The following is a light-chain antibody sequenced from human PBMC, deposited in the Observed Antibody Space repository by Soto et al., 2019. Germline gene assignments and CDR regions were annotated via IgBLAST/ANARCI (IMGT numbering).Light chain of an antibody. J-gene: IGLJ2*01. CDR3: QSYDSSLSKV. CDR1: RSNIGAGYD. Sequence: QSVLTQPPSVSGAPGQRVTISCTGSRSNIGAGYDVHWYQQLPGTAPKLLIYGNSNRPSGVPDRFSGSKSGTSASLAITGLQAEDEADYYCQSYDSSLSKVFGGGTKLTGL. V-gene: IGLV1-40*01. CDR2: GNS.